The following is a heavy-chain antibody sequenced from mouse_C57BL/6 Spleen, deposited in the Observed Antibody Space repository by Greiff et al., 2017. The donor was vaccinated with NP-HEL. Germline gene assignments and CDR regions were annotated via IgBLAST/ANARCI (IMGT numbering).Heavy chain of an antibody. CDR1: GFTFSSYG. CDR2: ISSGGSYT. D-gene: IGHD2-4*01. J-gene: IGHJ3*01. CDR3: ARKYDYGFAY. V-gene: IGHV5-6*01. Sequence: EVKLMESGGDLVKPGGSLKLSCAASGFTFSSYGMSWVRQTPDKRLEWVATISSGGSYTYYPDSVKGRFTISRDNAKNTLYLQMSSMKSEDTAMYYCARKYDYGFAYWGQGTLVTVSA.